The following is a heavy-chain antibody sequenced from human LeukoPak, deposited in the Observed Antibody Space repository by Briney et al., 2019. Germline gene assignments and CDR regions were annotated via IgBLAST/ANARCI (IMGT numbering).Heavy chain of an antibody. D-gene: IGHD6-19*01. CDR2: INPNSGGT. J-gene: IGHJ4*02. Sequence: ASVKVSCKASGYTFTGYYMHWVRQAPGQGLEWMGRINPNSGGTNYAQKFQGRVTMTRGTSISTAYMELSRLRPDDTAVYYCARDWVSDAVAGTPLDYWGQGTLVTVSS. CDR3: ARDWVSDAVAGTPLDY. CDR1: GYTFTGYY. V-gene: IGHV1-2*06.